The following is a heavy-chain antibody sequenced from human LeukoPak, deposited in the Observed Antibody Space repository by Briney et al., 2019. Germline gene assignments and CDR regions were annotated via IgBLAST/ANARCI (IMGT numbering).Heavy chain of an antibody. V-gene: IGHV3-23*01. CDR2: ISRSGDGT. D-gene: IGHD4-17*01. J-gene: IGHJ4*02. CDR3: AKVGNDYGDYGLPKFDY. CDR1: GFTFSSYV. Sequence: AGGSLRLSCAASGFTFSSYVMNWVRQAPGKGLEWVSGISRSGDGTYYADSVKGRFTISRDNSKNTLYLQMNSLRAEDMAVYYCAKVGNDYGDYGLPKFDYWGQGTLVTVSS.